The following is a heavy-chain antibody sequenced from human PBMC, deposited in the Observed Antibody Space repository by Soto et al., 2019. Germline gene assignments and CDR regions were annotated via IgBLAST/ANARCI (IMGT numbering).Heavy chain of an antibody. D-gene: IGHD6-13*01. J-gene: IGHJ4*02. Sequence: PSETLSLTCAVSGASISTNNWWSWVRQPPGKGLEWIGEVYHSGSTNCNPSLKSRVTISIDKSKSQFSLRLTSMTAADTAVYYCAVPGAGDFDYWSKGTLVTVSS. CDR2: VYHSGST. CDR3: AVPGAGDFDY. CDR1: GASISTNNW. V-gene: IGHV4-4*02.